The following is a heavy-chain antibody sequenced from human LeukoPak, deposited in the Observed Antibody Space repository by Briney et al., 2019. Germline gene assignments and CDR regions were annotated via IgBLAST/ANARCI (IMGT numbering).Heavy chain of an antibody. CDR3: ARDRHSSTPYGMDV. CDR2: VYSTGST. D-gene: IGHD6-13*01. V-gene: IGHV4-4*07. CDR1: GGSISSHY. J-gene: IGHJ6*02. Sequence: SETLSLTCTDSGGSISSHYWSWIRQPAGKGLYWIGRVYSTGSTYYNPSLKSRVTMSVDTSKNQFSLKLTSVTAADTALYYCARDRHSSTPYGMDVWGQGTTVTVSS.